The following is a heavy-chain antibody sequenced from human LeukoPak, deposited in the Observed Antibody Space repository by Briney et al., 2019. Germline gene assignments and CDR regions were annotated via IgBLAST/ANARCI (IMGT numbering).Heavy chain of an antibody. CDR2: IKQDGSEK. D-gene: IGHD2-2*01. J-gene: IGHJ5*02. V-gene: IGHV3-7*01. CDR1: GFTFSSYW. Sequence: GGSLRLSCAASGFTFSSYWMSWVRRAPGKGLEWVANIKQDGSEKYYVDSVKGRFTISRDNAKNSLYLQMNSLRAEDTAVYYCARDDCSSISCYHNWFDPWGQGTLVTVSS. CDR3: ARDDCSSISCYHNWFDP.